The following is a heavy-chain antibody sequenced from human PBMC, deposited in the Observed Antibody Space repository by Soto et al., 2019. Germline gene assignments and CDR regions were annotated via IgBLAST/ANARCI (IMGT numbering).Heavy chain of an antibody. Sequence: SETLSLTCAVYGGSFSGYYWSWIRQPPGKGLEWIGEINHSGSTNYNPSLKSRVTISVDTSKNQFSLKLSSVTAADTAVYYCARGNGSGSQYYYYYGMDVWGEGTTVTVSS. V-gene: IGHV4-34*01. D-gene: IGHD3-10*01. CDR2: INHSGST. J-gene: IGHJ6*04. CDR1: GGSFSGYY. CDR3: ARGNGSGSQYYYYYGMDV.